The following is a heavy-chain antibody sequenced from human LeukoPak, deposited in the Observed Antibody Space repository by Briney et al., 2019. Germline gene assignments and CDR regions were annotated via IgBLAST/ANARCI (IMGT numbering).Heavy chain of an antibody. J-gene: IGHJ4*02. CDR1: GYTFTGYY. D-gene: IGHD5-12*01. CDR3: ARDMSSFGYSGYDSRHFDY. Sequence: ASVKVSCTASGYTFTGYYMHWVRQAPGQGLEWMGRINPNSGGTSHAQKFQGRVTMTRDTSISTAYMELSRLRSDDTAVYYCARDMSSFGYSGYDSRHFDYWGQGTLVTVSS. V-gene: IGHV1-2*06. CDR2: INPNSGGT.